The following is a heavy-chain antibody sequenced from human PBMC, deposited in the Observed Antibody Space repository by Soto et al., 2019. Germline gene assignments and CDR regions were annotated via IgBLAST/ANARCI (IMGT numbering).Heavy chain of an antibody. CDR1: GASINSFY. D-gene: IGHD1-26*01. V-gene: IGHV4-59*01. CDR2: ISYSGST. Sequence: LETLSLTCTVSGASINSFYWSWIRLPPGKGLEWIGYISYSGSTNYNPSLKSRVTISIDTSKNQFSLKLSSVTAADTAVYYCARGSGSYYAYWGQGTLVTVSS. J-gene: IGHJ4*02. CDR3: ARGSGSYYAY.